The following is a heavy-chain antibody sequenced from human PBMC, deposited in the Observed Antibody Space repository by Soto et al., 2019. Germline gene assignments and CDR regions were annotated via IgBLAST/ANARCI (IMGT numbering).Heavy chain of an antibody. Sequence: EVQLVESGGGLVKPGGSLRLSCAASGFTFSNAWMSWVRQAPGKGLEWVGRIKSKTDGGTTDYAAPVKGRFTISRDDSKNKLYLQMNSLKTEDTAVYYCTTGVLRYFDWSVYEEGKTPSYGMDVWGKGTTVTVSS. CDR3: TTGVLRYFDWSVYEEGKTPSYGMDV. D-gene: IGHD3-9*01. CDR1: GFTFSNAW. V-gene: IGHV3-15*01. CDR2: IKSKTDGGTT. J-gene: IGHJ6*04.